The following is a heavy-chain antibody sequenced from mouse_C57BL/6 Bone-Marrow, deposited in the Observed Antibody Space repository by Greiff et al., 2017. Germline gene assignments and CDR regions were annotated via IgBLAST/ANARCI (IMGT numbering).Heavy chain of an antibody. Sequence: DVKLVESGPGLVKPSQSLSLTCSVTGYSITSGYYWNWIRQFPGNKLEWMGYISYDGSNNYNPSLKNRISITRYTSKNQFFLKLNSVTTEDTATYYCARFSPVTRRGGWYFDVWGTGTTVTVSS. D-gene: IGHD2-12*01. CDR3: ARFSPVTRRGGWYFDV. CDR2: ISYDGSN. CDR1: GYSITSGYY. J-gene: IGHJ1*03. V-gene: IGHV3-6*01.